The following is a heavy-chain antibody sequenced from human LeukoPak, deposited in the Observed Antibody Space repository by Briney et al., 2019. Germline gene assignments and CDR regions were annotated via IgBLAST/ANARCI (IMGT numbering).Heavy chain of an antibody. CDR3: ARIYCSSTSCPFYYYYMDV. Sequence: PGGSLRLSCAASGFTFSDYYMSWIRQAPGKGLEWVSYISSSGSNIYYADSVKGRFTISRDNAKNSLYLQMNSLRAEDTAVYYCARIYCSSTSCPFYYYYMDVWGKGTTVTVSS. D-gene: IGHD2-2*01. J-gene: IGHJ6*03. CDR2: ISSSGSNI. CDR1: GFTFSDYY. V-gene: IGHV3-11*04.